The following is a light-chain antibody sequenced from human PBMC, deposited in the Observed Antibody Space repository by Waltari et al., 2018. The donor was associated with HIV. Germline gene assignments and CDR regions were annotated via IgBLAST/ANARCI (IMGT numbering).Light chain of an antibody. V-gene: IGKV1-5*03. J-gene: IGKJ1*01. CDR3: QQYSSYST. CDR2: KAS. Sequence: DIQMIQSPSSLSASVGDRVTVTCRASESIDSWLAWYQQKPGTAPKFLIYKASTLESGVPSRFSGNGSGTEFTLTINSLQPDDFATYYCQQYSSYSTFGQGTKVEIK. CDR1: ESIDSW.